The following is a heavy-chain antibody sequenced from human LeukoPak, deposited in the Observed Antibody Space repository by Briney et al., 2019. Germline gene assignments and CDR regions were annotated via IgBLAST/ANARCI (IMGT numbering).Heavy chain of an antibody. CDR1: GGSFSGYY. J-gene: IGHJ4*02. V-gene: IGHV4-34*01. D-gene: IGHD3-10*01. CDR3: ARVRYYYGSGSYLY. CDR2: INHSGST. Sequence: SETLSLTCAVYGGSFSGYYWSWIRQPPGKGLEWIGEINHSGSTNYNPSLKSRVTISVDTSKNQFSLKLSSVTAADTAVYYCARVRYYYGSGSYLYWGQGTLVTVSS.